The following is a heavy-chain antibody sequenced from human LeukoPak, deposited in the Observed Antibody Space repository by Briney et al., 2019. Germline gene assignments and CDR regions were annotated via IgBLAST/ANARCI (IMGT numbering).Heavy chain of an antibody. CDR3: SRKCAVAGTLVM. D-gene: IGHD6-19*01. Sequence: GASVTVSCKASGGTFSSYAISWVRQAPGQGLEWMGRIIPILGIANYAQKFQGRVTITADKSTSTAYMELSSLRSGDTPVYYCSRKCAVAGTLVMWGQRPLHSVSS. J-gene: IGHJ4*02. CDR1: GGTFSSYA. V-gene: IGHV1-69*04. CDR2: IIPILGIA.